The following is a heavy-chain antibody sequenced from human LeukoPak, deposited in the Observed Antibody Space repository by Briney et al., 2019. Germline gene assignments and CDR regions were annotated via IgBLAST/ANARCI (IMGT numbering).Heavy chain of an antibody. D-gene: IGHD1-26*01. Sequence: GGSLRLSCAASGFTFSNYAMTWVRQAPGKGLEWVAVIWYDGSNKYYADSVKGRFTISRDNSKNTLYLQTNSLRAEDTAVYYCARDTSVVGATPGSLGYWGQGTLVTVSS. J-gene: IGHJ4*02. CDR1: GFTFSNYA. CDR2: IWYDGSNK. V-gene: IGHV3-33*08. CDR3: ARDTSVVGATPGSLGY.